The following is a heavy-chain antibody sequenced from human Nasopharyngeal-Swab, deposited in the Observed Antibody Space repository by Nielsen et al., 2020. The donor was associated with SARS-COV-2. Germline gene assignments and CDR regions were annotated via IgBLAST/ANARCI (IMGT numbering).Heavy chain of an antibody. CDR3: AHLIWFGERGSVDAFDI. J-gene: IGHJ3*02. D-gene: IGHD3-10*01. Sequence: SGPTLVKPTQTLTLTCTFSGFSLSTSGVGVGWIRQPPGKALEWLALIYWDDDKRYSPSLKSRLTITKDTSKNQVVLTMTNMDPVDTAIYYCAHLIWFGERGSVDAFDIWGQGTMVTVSS. CDR1: GFSLSTSGVG. CDR2: IYWDDDK. V-gene: IGHV2-5*02.